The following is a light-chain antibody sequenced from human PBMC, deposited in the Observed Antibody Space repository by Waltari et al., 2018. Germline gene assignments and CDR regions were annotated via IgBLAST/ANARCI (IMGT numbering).Light chain of an antibody. CDR3: QQYLRLPVT. J-gene: IGKJ1*01. V-gene: IGKV3-20*01. CDR1: QRVSRA. Sequence: EIVLTLSPGTLSLSLGVRARVACRATQRVSRALAWYQQKPGQTHRLLIYGASTRATGIPDRFSGSGSGTDFSLTISRLEPEDFAVYYCQQYLRLPVTFGQGTTVEI. CDR2: GAS.